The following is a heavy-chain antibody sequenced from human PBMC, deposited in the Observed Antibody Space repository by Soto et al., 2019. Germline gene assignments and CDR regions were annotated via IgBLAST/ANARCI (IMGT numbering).Heavy chain of an antibody. D-gene: IGHD3-22*01. J-gene: IGHJ4*02. CDR2: ISSSGSTI. Sequence: GGSLRLSCAASGFTFSSYEMNWVRQAPGKGLEWVSYISSSGSTIYYADSVKGRFTISRDNAKNSLYLQMNSLRAEDTAVYYCARVFEGYYYGPFDYWGQGTLVTVSS. CDR1: GFTFSSYE. V-gene: IGHV3-48*03. CDR3: ARVFEGYYYGPFDY.